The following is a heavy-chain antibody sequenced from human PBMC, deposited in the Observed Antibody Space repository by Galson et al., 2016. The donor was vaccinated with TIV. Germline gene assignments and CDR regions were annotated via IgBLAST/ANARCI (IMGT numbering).Heavy chain of an antibody. D-gene: IGHD3-10*02. V-gene: IGHV2-5*02. Sequence: PALVKPTQTLTLTCTFSGFSLSTTKVGVAWVRQPPGEALEWLALIYWDDDKRYSPSLRSRLAISKDTSKNQVVLIMTNMDPVDTATYYCKHLPNMFYYGMAVWGQGTTVTVSS. J-gene: IGHJ6*02. CDR1: GFSLSTTKVG. CDR3: KHLPNMFYYGMAV. CDR2: IYWDDDK.